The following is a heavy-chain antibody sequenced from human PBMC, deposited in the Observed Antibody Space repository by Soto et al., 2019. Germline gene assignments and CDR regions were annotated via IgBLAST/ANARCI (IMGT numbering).Heavy chain of an antibody. D-gene: IGHD4-4*01. Sequence: GESLKISCKGSGYSFTSYWIGWVRQMPGKGLEWMGIIYPGDSDTRYSPSFQGQVTISADKSISTAYLQWSSLKASDTAMYYCARRTYSNYYGMDVWGQGTTVTVSS. CDR3: ARRTYSNYYGMDV. J-gene: IGHJ6*02. CDR2: IYPGDSDT. CDR1: GYSFTSYW. V-gene: IGHV5-51*01.